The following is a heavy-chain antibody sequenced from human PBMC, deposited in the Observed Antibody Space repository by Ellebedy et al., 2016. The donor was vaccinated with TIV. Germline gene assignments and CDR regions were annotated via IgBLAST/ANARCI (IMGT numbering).Heavy chain of an antibody. CDR1: GFTFTQYW. D-gene: IGHD6-19*01. CDR2: INSDGSST. Sequence: PGGSLRLSCAASGFTFTQYWLHWVRQAPGKGPVWVSRINSDGSSTTYADSVKVRFTTSRDNAKNTLYLQMNSLRAEDTAVYYCARAGSSGWEAYFDLWGRGTLVTVSS. J-gene: IGHJ2*01. V-gene: IGHV3-74*01. CDR3: ARAGSSGWEAYFDL.